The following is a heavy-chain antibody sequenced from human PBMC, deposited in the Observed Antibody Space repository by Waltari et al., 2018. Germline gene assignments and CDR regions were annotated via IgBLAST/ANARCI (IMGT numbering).Heavy chain of an antibody. CDR2: ISTSGGSA. CDR1: GFAFSNSA. Sequence: EVHLLESGGDLVQTGGSLRLSGAASGFAFSNSAMSWVRQAPGKGLEWVSVISTSGGSAKYADSVQGRFTISRDNSKKTLHLQMNSLRVEDTAVYYCAKGTERYGGWAPIFDSWGQGTQVTVSS. D-gene: IGHD6-19*01. V-gene: IGHV3-23*01. J-gene: IGHJ4*02. CDR3: AKGTERYGGWAPIFDS.